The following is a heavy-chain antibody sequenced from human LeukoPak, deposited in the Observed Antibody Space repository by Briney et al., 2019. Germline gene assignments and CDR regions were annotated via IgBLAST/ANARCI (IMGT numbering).Heavy chain of an antibody. D-gene: IGHD6-19*01. J-gene: IGHJ4*02. CDR2: ISGYNSKT. CDR3: ARSAVTGTSPLDF. V-gene: IGHV1-18*01. Sequence: ASVKVSCKASGYTFSSYGISWVRQAPGQGLEWMGWISGYNSKTKYAQKFQGSVIMTTDTSTSTAYMELRSLRSDDTAVYYCARSAVTGTSPLDFWGQGTLVTVSS. CDR1: GYTFSSYG.